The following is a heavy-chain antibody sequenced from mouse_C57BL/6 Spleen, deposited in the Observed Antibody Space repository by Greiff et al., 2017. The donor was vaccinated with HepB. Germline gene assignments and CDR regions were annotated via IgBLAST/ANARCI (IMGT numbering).Heavy chain of an antibody. Sequence: EVKLMESGGGLVKPGGSLKLSCAASGFTFSSYTMSWVRQTPEKRLEWVATISGGGGNTYYPDSVKGRFTISRDNAKNTLYLQMSSLRSEDTALYDCARTRVDWYFDVWGTGTTVTVSS. V-gene: IGHV5-9*01. CDR1: GFTFSSYT. D-gene: IGHD3-1*01. J-gene: IGHJ1*03. CDR3: ARTRVDWYFDV. CDR2: ISGGGGNT.